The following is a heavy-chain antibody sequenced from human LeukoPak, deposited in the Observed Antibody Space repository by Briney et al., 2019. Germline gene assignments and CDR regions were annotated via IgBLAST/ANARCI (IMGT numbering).Heavy chain of an antibody. J-gene: IGHJ4*02. D-gene: IGHD1/OR15-1a*01. CDR2: ISTDGSIT. V-gene: IGHV3-74*01. CDR1: GFTFSSHW. Sequence: GGSLRLSCAASGFTFSSHWMHWVRQVPGKGLVWVSRISTDGSITTYADFVKGRFTISRDNAKNTLYLQMNSLRVEDTAIYYCARDRAESNWTNHTLFDSWGQGTPVTVSS. CDR3: ARDRAESNWTNHTLFDS.